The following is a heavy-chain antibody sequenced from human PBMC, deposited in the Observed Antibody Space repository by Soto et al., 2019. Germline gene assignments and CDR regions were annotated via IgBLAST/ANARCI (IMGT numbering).Heavy chain of an antibody. CDR1: GDSVSSNSAA. D-gene: IGHD6-13*01. CDR2: TYYRSKWYN. V-gene: IGHV6-1*01. CDR3: ARVGGAAAVPHLLDY. Sequence: PSQTLSLTCAISGDSVSSNSAAWNWIRQSPSRGLEWLGRTYYRSKWYNDYAVSVKSRITINPDTSKNQFSLQLNSVTPEDTAVYYCARVGGAAAVPHLLDYCAQRSLVPVSS. J-gene: IGHJ4*02.